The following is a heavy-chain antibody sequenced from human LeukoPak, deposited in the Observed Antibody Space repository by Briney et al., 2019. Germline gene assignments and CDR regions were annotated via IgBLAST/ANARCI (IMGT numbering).Heavy chain of an antibody. CDR2: ISSDGANA. CDR3: ARGGSYLSAFDI. Sequence: PGGPRSFSWAASGFTFVPYWLHWVGQVQGKGLVWFSRISSDGANANYADSVKGRFTISRDNAKNSLYLQMNSLRAEDTAVYYCARGGSYLSAFDIWGQGTMVTVSS. V-gene: IGHV3-74*01. J-gene: IGHJ3*02. D-gene: IGHD1-26*01. CDR1: GFTFVPYW.